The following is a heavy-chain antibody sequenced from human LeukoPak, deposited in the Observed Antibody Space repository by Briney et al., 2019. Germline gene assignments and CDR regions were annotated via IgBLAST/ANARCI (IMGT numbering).Heavy chain of an antibody. Sequence: SETLSLTCAVYGGSFSGYYWSWIRQPPGKGLEWIGEINHSGSTNYNPSLKSRVTISVDTSKNQFSLKLSSVTSADTAVYYCARRGRAAAFDYWGQGTLVTVSS. CDR2: INHSGST. CDR1: GGSFSGYY. V-gene: IGHV4-34*01. D-gene: IGHD6-25*01. J-gene: IGHJ4*02. CDR3: ARRGRAAAFDY.